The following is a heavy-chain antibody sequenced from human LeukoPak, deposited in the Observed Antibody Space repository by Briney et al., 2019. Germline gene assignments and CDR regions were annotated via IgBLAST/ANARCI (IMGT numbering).Heavy chain of an antibody. Sequence: HPGGSLRLSCAASGFTFSSYSMNWVRQAPGKGLEWVSSITSSSTIYYAESVRGRFTISRDNAKNSLYLQMNSLRDEDTAVYFCARVGSGCFDFWGQGTLVTVSS. V-gene: IGHV3-48*02. J-gene: IGHJ4*02. D-gene: IGHD6-19*01. CDR1: GFTFSSYS. CDR3: ARVGSGCFDF. CDR2: ITSSSTI.